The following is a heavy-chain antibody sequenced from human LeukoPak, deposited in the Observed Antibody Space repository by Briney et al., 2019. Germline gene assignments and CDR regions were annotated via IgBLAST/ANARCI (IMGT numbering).Heavy chain of an antibody. CDR2: MNPNSGNT. CDR1: GYTFTSYD. CDR3: AREGFITIFGVVIPGNWFDP. J-gene: IGHJ5*02. V-gene: IGHV1-8*01. Sequence: ASVKVSCKASGYTFTSYDINWVRQATGQGLEWMGWMNPNSGNTGYAQKFQGRVTMTRNTSISTAYMELSSLRSEDTAVYYCAREGFITIFGVVIPGNWFDPWGQGTLVTVSS. D-gene: IGHD3-3*01.